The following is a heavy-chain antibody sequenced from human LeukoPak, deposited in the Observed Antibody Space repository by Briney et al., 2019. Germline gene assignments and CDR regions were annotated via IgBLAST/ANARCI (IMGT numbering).Heavy chain of an antibody. V-gene: IGHV4-38-2*02. Sequence: TSETLSLTCAVSGYSISSGYYWGWIRQPPGKGLEWIGSIYHSGSTYYNPSLKSRVTISVDTSKNQFSLKLSSVTAADTAVYYCARESNLFGVADDAFDIWGQGTMVTVSS. CDR2: IYHSGST. CDR1: GYSISSGYY. J-gene: IGHJ3*02. CDR3: ARESNLFGVADDAFDI. D-gene: IGHD3-3*01.